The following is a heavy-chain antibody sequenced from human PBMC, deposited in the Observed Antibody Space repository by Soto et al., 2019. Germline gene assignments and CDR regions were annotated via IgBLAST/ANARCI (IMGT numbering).Heavy chain of an antibody. Sequence: GGSLRLSCAASGFTFSGYWMSWVRQAPGKGLEWVANIKQDGSEKYYVDSVKGRFTISRDNAKNSLYLQMNSLRAEDTAVYYCARDRYGYYFDYWGQGTLVTVSS. CDR3: ARDRYGYYFDY. CDR1: GFTFSGYW. J-gene: IGHJ4*02. V-gene: IGHV3-7*01. CDR2: IKQDGSEK. D-gene: IGHD4-17*01.